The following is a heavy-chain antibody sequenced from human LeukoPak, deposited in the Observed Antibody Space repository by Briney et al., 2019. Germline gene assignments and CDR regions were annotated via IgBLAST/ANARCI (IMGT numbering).Heavy chain of an antibody. Sequence: SETLSLTCAVYGGTFSGYYWSWVRQPPGKGLEWIGEIIHSGSTNYNPSLKSRVTISVDTSKNQFSLKLSSVTAADTAVYYCARDRYDSYPMDVWGQGTTVTVSS. J-gene: IGHJ6*02. CDR2: IIHSGST. CDR3: ARDRYDSYPMDV. D-gene: IGHD3-3*01. V-gene: IGHV4-34*12. CDR1: GGTFSGYY.